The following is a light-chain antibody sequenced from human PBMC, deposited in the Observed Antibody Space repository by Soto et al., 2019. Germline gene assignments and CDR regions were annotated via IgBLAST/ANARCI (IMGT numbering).Light chain of an antibody. J-gene: IGKJ4*01. CDR2: DAS. CDR3: HQRSNWPLT. Sequence: ELVLTQSPGTLSLSPGGSDTLSCRARKSVSRDVAWYQQKPGQALRLLIYDASKRATGIPARFSGSGSGTDFTLTISSLEPEDFAIYYGHQRSNWPLTFVGGTRLEIK. V-gene: IGKV3-11*01. CDR1: KSVSRD.